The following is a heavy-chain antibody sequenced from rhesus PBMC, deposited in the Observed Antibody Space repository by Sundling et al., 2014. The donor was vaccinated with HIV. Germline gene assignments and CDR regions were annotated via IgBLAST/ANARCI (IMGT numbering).Heavy chain of an antibody. CDR2: ISGSGEKT. D-gene: IGHD2-2*01. J-gene: IGHJ1*01. V-gene: IGHV4-173*01. CDR1: GGSISNYD. Sequence: QVQLQESGPGLVKPSETLSLTCAVSGGSISNYDWSWIRQPPGKGLEWIGRISGSGEKTDSNPSLPSRVTISIDTSKKQFSLKLTSVTAADTAVYYCARHRGYCTSGSCYVLDCDVWGQGALVTVSS. CDR3: ARHRGYCTSGSCYVLDCDV.